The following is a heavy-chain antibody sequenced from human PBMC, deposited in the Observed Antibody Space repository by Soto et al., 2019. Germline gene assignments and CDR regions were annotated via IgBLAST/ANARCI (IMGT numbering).Heavy chain of an antibody. CDR2: INHSGST. J-gene: IGHJ5*02. Sequence: SETLSLTCAVYGGSFNTYYCRWTWIRQPPGKGLEWIGEINHSGSTNYNPSLKSRVTISVDTSKNQFSLKLSSVTAADTAVYYCTREGNYDFWSGYPGGWFDPWGQGTLVTVSS. D-gene: IGHD3-3*01. V-gene: IGHV4-34*01. CDR3: TREGNYDFWSGYPGGWFDP. CDR1: GGSFNTYY.